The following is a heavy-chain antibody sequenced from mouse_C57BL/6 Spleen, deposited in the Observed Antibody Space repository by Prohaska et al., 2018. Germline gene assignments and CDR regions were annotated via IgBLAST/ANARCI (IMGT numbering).Heavy chain of an antibody. CDR3: ASYDGYYVDY. D-gene: IGHD2-3*01. V-gene: IGHV1-26*01. Sequence: SVKISCKASGYTFTDYYMNWVKQSHGKSLEWIGDINPNNGGTSYNQKFKGKATLTVDKSSSTAYMELRILTSEDSAVYYCASYDGYYVDYWGQGTTLTVSS. CDR1: GYTFTDYY. CDR2: INPNNGGT. J-gene: IGHJ2*01.